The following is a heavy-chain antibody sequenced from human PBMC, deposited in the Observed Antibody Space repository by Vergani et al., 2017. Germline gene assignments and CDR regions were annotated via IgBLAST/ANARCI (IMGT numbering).Heavy chain of an antibody. V-gene: IGHV3-53*01. J-gene: IGHJ6*02. Sequence: EVQLVESGGGLIQPGGSLRLSCAASGFTVSSNYMSWVRQAPGKGLEWVSVIYSGGSTYYADSVKGRFTISRDNAKNSLYLQMNSLRAEDTAVYYCARDFAPAVVPYYYYGMDVWGQGTTVTVSS. D-gene: IGHD2-2*01. CDR2: IYSGGST. CDR3: ARDFAPAVVPYYYYGMDV. CDR1: GFTVSSNY.